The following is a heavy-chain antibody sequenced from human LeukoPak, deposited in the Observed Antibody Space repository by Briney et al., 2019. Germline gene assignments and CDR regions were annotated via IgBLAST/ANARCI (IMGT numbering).Heavy chain of an antibody. J-gene: IGHJ4*02. Sequence: GGSLRLSCAASGFTFSSYGMHWVRQAPGKGLEWVAVISYDGSNKYYADSVKGRFTISRDNSKNTLYLQMNSLRAEDTAVYYCAKVCSSTSCYDYWGQGTLVTVSS. CDR2: ISYDGSNK. V-gene: IGHV3-30*18. CDR3: AKVCSSTSCYDY. D-gene: IGHD2-2*01. CDR1: GFTFSSYG.